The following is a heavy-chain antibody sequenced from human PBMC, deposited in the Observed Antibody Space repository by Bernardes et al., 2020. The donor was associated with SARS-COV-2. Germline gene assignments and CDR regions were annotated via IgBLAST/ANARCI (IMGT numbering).Heavy chain of an antibody. CDR3: ARLVTGASGVFDL. V-gene: IGHV1-8*01. CDR2: INPSSGNT. J-gene: IGHJ2*01. D-gene: IGHD2-21*02. Sequence: ASVKVSCKALGYTFSYYEINWVRQAPGQGLEWLGWINPSSGNTGYAQRVQGRITVTRDTAITTAYLELSSLRSEDTAVYYCARLVTGASGVFDLWGRGTPVTVST. CDR1: GYTFSYYE.